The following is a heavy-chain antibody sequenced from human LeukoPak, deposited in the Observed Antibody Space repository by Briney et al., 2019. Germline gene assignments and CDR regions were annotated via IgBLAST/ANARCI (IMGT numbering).Heavy chain of an antibody. CDR3: GGDFYDRSCCHDALDI. D-gene: IGHD3-22*01. V-gene: IGHV3-20*04. CDR2: INWNGGST. Sequence: GGSLRLSCAASGFTFDDYGMSWVRQAPGKGLEWVSGINWNGGSTGYADSVKGRFTISRDNAKNSLYLQMNSLRAEDTALYYCGGDFYDRSCCHDALDIGGLGTRVTVSS. CDR1: GFTFDDYG. J-gene: IGHJ3*02.